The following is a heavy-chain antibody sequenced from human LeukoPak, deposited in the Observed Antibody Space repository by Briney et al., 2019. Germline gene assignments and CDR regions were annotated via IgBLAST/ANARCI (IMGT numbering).Heavy chain of an antibody. D-gene: IGHD4-11*01. J-gene: IGHJ6*03. CDR2: FYTGGST. CDR1: GGSISSGDYY. CDR3: VRVPTTVDNYYMDV. Sequence: SETLSLTCTVSGGSISSGDYYWTWLRQPAEKGLEWIGRFYTGGSTNYNPSLRSRVSISLDMSKNQFSLKMSSVTAADTAVYYCVRVPTTVDNYYMDVWGKGTTVTVSS. V-gene: IGHV4-61*02.